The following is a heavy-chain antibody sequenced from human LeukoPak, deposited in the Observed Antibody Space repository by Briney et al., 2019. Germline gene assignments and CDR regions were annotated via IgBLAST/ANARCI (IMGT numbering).Heavy chain of an antibody. CDR2: INHSGST. Sequence: YPSETLSLTCAVYGGSFSGYYWSWIRQPPGKGLEWIGEINHSGSTNYNPSLKSRVTISVDTSKNQFSLKLSSVTAADTAVYYCARGRYCSSTSYYLTSRRWFDPWGQGTLVTVSS. CDR1: GGSFSGYY. D-gene: IGHD2-2*01. V-gene: IGHV4-34*01. CDR3: ARGRYCSSTSYYLTSRRWFDP. J-gene: IGHJ5*02.